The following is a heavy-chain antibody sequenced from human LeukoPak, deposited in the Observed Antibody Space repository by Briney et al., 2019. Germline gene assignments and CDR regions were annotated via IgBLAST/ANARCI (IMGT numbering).Heavy chain of an antibody. D-gene: IGHD2-2*01. CDR2: TYYRSKWYN. CDR3: ARDLLVRGYCSSTSCSAKYYFDY. CDR1: GDSVSSNSAA. V-gene: IGHV6-1*01. J-gene: IGHJ4*02. Sequence: SQTLSLTCAISGDSVSSNSAAWNWIRQSPSRGLEWLGRTYYRSKWYNDYAVSVKSRITINPDTSKNQFSLQLNSVTPEDMAVYYCARDLLVRGYCSSTSCSAKYYFDYWGQGTLVTVSS.